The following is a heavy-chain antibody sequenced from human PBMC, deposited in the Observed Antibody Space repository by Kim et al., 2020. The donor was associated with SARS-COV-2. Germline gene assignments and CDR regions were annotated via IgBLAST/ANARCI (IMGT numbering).Heavy chain of an antibody. CDR2: ISYDGSNK. D-gene: IGHD3-22*01. J-gene: IGHJ4*02. V-gene: IGHV3-30-3*01. CDR1: GFTFSSYA. Sequence: GGSLRLSCAASGFTFSSYAMHWVRQAPGKGLEWVAVISYDGSNKYYADSVKGRFTISRDNSKNTLYLQMNSLRAEDTAVYYCARDWGTMIVVVTPRGIDYWGQGTLVTVSS. CDR3: ARDWGTMIVVVTPRGIDY.